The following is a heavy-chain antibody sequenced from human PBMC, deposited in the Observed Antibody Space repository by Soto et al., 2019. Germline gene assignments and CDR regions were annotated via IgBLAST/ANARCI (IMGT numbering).Heavy chain of an antibody. J-gene: IGHJ6*02. CDR1: GGTFSSYA. D-gene: IGHD2-2*01. Sequence: QVQLVQSGAEVKKPGSSVKVSCKASGGTFSSYAISWVRQAPGQGLEWMGGIIPISGTANYARKFQGRVTITADASTSTASMELSSLRSEDTAVYYCARSQGSSTSLEIYYYYYYGMDVWGQGTTVTVSS. V-gene: IGHV1-69*01. CDR3: ARSQGSSTSLEIYYYYYYGMDV. CDR2: IIPISGTA.